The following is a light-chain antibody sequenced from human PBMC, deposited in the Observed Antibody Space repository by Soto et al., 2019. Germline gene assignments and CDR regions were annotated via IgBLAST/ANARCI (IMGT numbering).Light chain of an antibody. Sequence: QSALTQPASVSGSPGQSITISCTGAGSNLVSWYQQHPGKAPKLIIFEDTKRPSGFSNRFSASKSDYTASLTISGLQAEDEADYYCCSYAGGKIFGGGTKVTVL. CDR1: GSNL. CDR2: EDT. CDR3: CSYAGGKI. J-gene: IGLJ2*01. V-gene: IGLV2-23*01.